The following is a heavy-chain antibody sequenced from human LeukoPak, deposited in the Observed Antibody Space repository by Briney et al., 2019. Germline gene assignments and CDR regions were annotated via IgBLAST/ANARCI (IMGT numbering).Heavy chain of an antibody. D-gene: IGHD2-2*01. CDR2: IYYSGST. CDR1: GGSISSNSYY. Sequence: SETLSLTCTVSGGSISSNSYYWGWIRQPPGKGLEWIGSIYYSGSTNYNPSLKSRVTISVDTSKNQFSLKLSSVTAADTAVYYCAREGGYEDLGNYYYYYGMDVWGQGTTVTVSS. J-gene: IGHJ6*02. V-gene: IGHV4-39*07. CDR3: AREGGYEDLGNYYYYYGMDV.